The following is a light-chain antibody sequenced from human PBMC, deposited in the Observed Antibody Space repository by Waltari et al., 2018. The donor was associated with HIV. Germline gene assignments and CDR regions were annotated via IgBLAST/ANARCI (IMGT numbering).Light chain of an antibody. CDR3: SSYTRSSTLGV. CDR2: GVS. CDR1: SSYVGGYNP. Sequence: QSALPQPASVSGSPGQSITISCTGTSSYVGGYNPLSCYQQHPGTAPKLMIFGVSNRPSGVSNRFSGSKSGNTASLTISGLQAEDEADYYCSSYTRSSTLGVFGTGTKVTVL. J-gene: IGLJ1*01. V-gene: IGLV2-14*03.